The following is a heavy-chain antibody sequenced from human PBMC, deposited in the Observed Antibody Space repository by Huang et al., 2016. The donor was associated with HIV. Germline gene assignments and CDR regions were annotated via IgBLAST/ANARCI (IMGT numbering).Heavy chain of an antibody. CDR2: IYYSGRT. V-gene: IGHV4-39*01. Sequence: QVQLQESGRGLVKPSETLSLTCTVSGGSISSSFYYWGWSRPSPGKGLEWIGSIYYSGRTYYNPSLNSLVTISADASNSQFSLKLTSVTAADSAVYYCVRHRPNYDFWSGYYPYFDDWGQGTLVTVSS. J-gene: IGHJ4*02. CDR1: GGSISSSFYY. CDR3: VRHRPNYDFWSGYYPYFDD. D-gene: IGHD3-3*01.